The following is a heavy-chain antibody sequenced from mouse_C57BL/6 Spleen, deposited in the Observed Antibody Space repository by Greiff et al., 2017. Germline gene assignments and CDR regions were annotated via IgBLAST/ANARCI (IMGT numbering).Heavy chain of an antibody. Sequence: EVKLMESGGGLVKPGGSLKLSCAASGFTFSDYGLHWVRQAPEKGLEWVAYISSGSSTIYYADTVKGRFTISRDNAKNTLFLQMTSLRSEDTAMYYCARGGSSGYVYAMDYWGQGTSVTVSS. D-gene: IGHD3-2*02. CDR3: ARGGSSGYVYAMDY. J-gene: IGHJ4*01. CDR1: GFTFSDYG. V-gene: IGHV5-17*01. CDR2: ISSGSSTI.